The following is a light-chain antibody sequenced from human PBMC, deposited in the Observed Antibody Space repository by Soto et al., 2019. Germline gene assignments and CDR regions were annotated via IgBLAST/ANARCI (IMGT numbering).Light chain of an antibody. V-gene: IGKV3-20*01. J-gene: IGKJ5*01. Sequence: EIVLTQSPGTLSFSPRERATLSWRASQSVSSSYLAWYQQKPGQAPRLLIYGASSRATGIPDRFSGSGSGTDFTLTISRLEPEDFAVYYCQQYGSSPPITFGQGTRLEIK. CDR3: QQYGSSPPIT. CDR1: QSVSSSY. CDR2: GAS.